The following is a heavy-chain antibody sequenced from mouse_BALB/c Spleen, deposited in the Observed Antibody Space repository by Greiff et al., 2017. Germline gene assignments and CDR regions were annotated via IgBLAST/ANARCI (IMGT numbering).Heavy chain of an antibody. CDR1: GYAFSSSW. CDR2: IYPGDGDT. CDR3: ARTGSVHWYFDV. Sequence: QVQLQQSGPELVKPGASVKISCKASGYAFSSSWMNWVKQRPGQGLEWIGRIYPGDGDTNYNGKFKGKATLTADKSSSTAYMQLSSLTSVDSAVYFCARTGSVHWYFDVWGAGTTVTVSS. D-gene: IGHD4-1*01. J-gene: IGHJ1*01. V-gene: IGHV1-82*01.